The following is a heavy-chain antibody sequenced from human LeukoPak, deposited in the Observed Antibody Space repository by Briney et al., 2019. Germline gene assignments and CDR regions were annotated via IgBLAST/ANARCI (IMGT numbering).Heavy chain of an antibody. Sequence: SETLSLTCTVSGGSISSSSYYWGGIRQPPGKGLEWIGSIYYSGSAYYNPSLKSRVTISVDTSKNQFSLKLSSVTAADTAVYYCARLNDFWSYFDYWGQGTLVTVSS. V-gene: IGHV4-39*01. D-gene: IGHD3/OR15-3a*01. CDR2: IYYSGSA. CDR1: GGSISSSSYY. J-gene: IGHJ4*02. CDR3: ARLNDFWSYFDY.